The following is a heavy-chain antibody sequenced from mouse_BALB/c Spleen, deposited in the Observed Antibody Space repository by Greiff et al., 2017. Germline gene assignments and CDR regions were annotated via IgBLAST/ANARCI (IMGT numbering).Heavy chain of an antibody. D-gene: IGHD3-1*01. V-gene: IGHV5-17*02. CDR1: GFTFSSFG. CDR3: ARQLGLRSFAY. CDR2: ISSGSSTI. J-gene: IGHJ3*01. Sequence: EVMLVESGGGLVKPGGSLKLSCAASGFTFSSFGMHWVRQAPEKGLEWVAYISSGSSTIYYADTVKGRFTISRDNPKNTLFLQMTSLRSEDTAMYYCARQLGLRSFAYWGQGTLVTVSA.